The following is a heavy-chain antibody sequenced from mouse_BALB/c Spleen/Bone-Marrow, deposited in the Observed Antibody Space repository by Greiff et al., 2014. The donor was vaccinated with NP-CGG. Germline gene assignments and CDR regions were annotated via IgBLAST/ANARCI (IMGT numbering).Heavy chain of an antibody. CDR3: ASYDYGYYFDY. J-gene: IGHJ2*01. D-gene: IGHD2-4*01. Sequence: EVMLVESGAELVKPGASVKLSCTASGFNIKDTYMHWVKQRPEQGLEWIGRIDPANGNTKYDPKFQGKATITADTSSNTAYLQLSSLTSEDTAVYYCASYDYGYYFDYGGQGTTLTVSS. V-gene: IGHV14-3*02. CDR1: GFNIKDTY. CDR2: IDPANGNT.